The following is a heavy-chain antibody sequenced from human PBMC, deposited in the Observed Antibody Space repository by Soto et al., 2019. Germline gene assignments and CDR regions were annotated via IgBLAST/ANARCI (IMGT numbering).Heavy chain of an antibody. CDR2: IIPIFGTA. Sequence: SVKVSCKGSGGTFSSYAISWVRQAPGQGLEWMGGIIPIFGTANYAQKFQGRVTITADESTSTAYMELSSLRSEDTAVYYCARRRGIAVFNAFDIWGQGTMVTVSS. CDR1: GGTFSSYA. D-gene: IGHD6-19*01. J-gene: IGHJ3*02. CDR3: ARRRGIAVFNAFDI. V-gene: IGHV1-69*13.